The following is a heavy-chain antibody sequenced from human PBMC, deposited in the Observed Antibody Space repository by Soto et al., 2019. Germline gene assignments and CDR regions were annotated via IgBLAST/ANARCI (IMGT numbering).Heavy chain of an antibody. Sequence: FETLSPPCAVYGGSRSGFCGSWVRQTPGKGLEWIGEINHSGTTNYNPSLKTRVTISADTSKHQFSLRLSSVTAADSAVYYCASYHYLDLWTGSRHYMDVWGRGTTVTVSS. CDR3: ASYHYLDLWTGSRHYMDV. CDR2: INHSGTT. D-gene: IGHD3-9*01. V-gene: IGHV4-34*01. CDR1: GGSRSGFC. J-gene: IGHJ6*03.